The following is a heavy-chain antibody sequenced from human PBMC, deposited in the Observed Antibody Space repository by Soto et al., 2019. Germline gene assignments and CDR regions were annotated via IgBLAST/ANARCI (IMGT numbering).Heavy chain of an antibody. J-gene: IGHJ5*02. CDR3: AKDPLEGGWAARPGSWFDP. Sequence: SETLSLTCTVSGGSISSSSYYWGWIRQPPGKGLEWIGGIDYSGTTYYKSSLKSRVTISVDTSKNQFSLKVNSVTAADTAVYYCAKDPLEGGWAARPGSWFDPWGLGTLVTVSS. D-gene: IGHD6-6*01. CDR1: GGSISSSSYY. V-gene: IGHV4-39*02. CDR2: IDYSGTT.